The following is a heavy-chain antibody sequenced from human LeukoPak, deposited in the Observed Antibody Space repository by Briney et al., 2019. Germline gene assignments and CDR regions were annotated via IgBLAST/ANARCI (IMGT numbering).Heavy chain of an antibody. J-gene: IGHJ4*02. D-gene: IGHD5-18*01. CDR2: INSDGSST. Sequence: GGSLRLSCAASGCTFSGYWMHWVRQAPGKGLVWVSRINSDGSSTSYADSVKGRFTISRDNAKNTLYLQMNSLRAEDTAVYYCAREGYSYAFDYWGQGTLVTVSS. V-gene: IGHV3-74*01. CDR1: GCTFSGYW. CDR3: AREGYSYAFDY.